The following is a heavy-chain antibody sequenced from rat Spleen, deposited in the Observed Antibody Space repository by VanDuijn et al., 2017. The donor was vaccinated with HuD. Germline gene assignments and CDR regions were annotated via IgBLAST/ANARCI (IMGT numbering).Heavy chain of an antibody. D-gene: IGHD5-1*01. J-gene: IGHJ2*01. Sequence: QVQLKESGPGLMQPSETLSLTCTVSGFSLTVNGVGWVRQPLGKGLVWMGTIWGGGDTNYNSAVQSRLSISRDTSQSQVFLKMNSLQPEDTGTYYWARQTGSFDYWGQGVMVTVSS. CDR1: GFSLTVNG. V-gene: IGHV2-72*01. CDR2: IWGGGDT. CDR3: ARQTGSFDY.